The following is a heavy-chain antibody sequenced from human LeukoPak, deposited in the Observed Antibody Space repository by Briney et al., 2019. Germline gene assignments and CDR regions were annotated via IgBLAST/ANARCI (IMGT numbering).Heavy chain of an antibody. Sequence: AGGSLRLSCAASGFTSSSYAMSWVRQAPGKGLEWVSAISGSGGSTYYADSVKGRFTISRDNSKNTLYLQMNSLRAEDTAVYYCAKDVRFDDAFDIWGQGTMVTVSS. J-gene: IGHJ3*02. CDR3: AKDVRFDDAFDI. D-gene: IGHD3-9*01. V-gene: IGHV3-23*01. CDR1: GFTSSSYA. CDR2: ISGSGGST.